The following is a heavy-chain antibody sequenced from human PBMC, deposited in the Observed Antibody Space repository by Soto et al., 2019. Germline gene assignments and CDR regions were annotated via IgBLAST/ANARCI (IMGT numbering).Heavy chain of an antibody. CDR1: GFTFSKYA. D-gene: IGHD3-3*01. V-gene: IGHV3-23*01. J-gene: IGHJ6*02. CDR2: ISASGGTT. CDR3: AKDMAHYDFWGHNQRGMDV. Sequence: DVQLLESGGGLVQPGGSLRLSCAASGFTFSKYAMSWVRQAPGKGLQWVSAISASGGTTYYADSVKGRFTFSRDNSKNTLYLQMHSLRAEDTAIYYCAKDMAHYDFWGHNQRGMDVWGQGTTVTVSS.